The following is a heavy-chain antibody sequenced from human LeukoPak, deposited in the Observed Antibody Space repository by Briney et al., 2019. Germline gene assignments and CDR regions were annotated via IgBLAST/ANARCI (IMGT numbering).Heavy chain of an antibody. CDR1: GFTFSSYA. CDR3: ARGGSYGGY. Sequence: GGSLRLSCAASGFTFSSYAMHWVRQAPGKGLEWVAVISYDGSNKYYADSVKGRFTISRDNSKNTLYLQMNSLRAEDTAVYYCARGGSYGGYWGQGTLVTVSS. CDR2: ISYDGSNK. J-gene: IGHJ4*02. V-gene: IGHV3-30-3*01. D-gene: IGHD1-26*01.